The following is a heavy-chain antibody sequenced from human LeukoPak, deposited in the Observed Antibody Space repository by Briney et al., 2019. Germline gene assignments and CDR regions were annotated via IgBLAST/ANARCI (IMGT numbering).Heavy chain of an antibody. CDR2: ISGSGGST. CDR1: GFTFSSYA. Sequence: GGSLRLSCAASGFTFSSYAMSWVRQAPGKGLEWVSAISGSGGSTYYADSVKGRFTISRDNSKNTLYLQMNSLRAEDTAVYYCAKTPEGGSGYELDYYYGMDVWGQGTTVTVSS. J-gene: IGHJ6*02. D-gene: IGHD5-12*01. V-gene: IGHV3-23*01. CDR3: AKTPEGGSGYELDYYYGMDV.